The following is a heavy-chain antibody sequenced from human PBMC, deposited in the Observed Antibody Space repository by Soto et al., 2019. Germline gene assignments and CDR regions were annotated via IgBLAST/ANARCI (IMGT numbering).Heavy chain of an antibody. CDR1: NASISSSNW. CDR2: IYHTGRT. V-gene: IGHV4-4*02. Sequence: QVQLQESGPRLVKPSGTLSLTCVITNASISSSNWWSWVRQTPGKGLEWIGEIYHTGRTNYNPSLKSRVTMSIDKSNNRFSLRLTSLTAADTAVYYCVRDEAHYDILTGSSLGRAFDIWSQGTMVTVSS. D-gene: IGHD3-9*01. CDR3: VRDEAHYDILTGSSLGRAFDI. J-gene: IGHJ3*02.